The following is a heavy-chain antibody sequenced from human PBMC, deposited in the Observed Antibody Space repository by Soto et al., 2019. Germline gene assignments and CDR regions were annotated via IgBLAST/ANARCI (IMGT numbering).Heavy chain of an antibody. CDR1: GFTFSSYG. CDR3: AKECRVLLWFGELLSYGMDV. D-gene: IGHD3-10*01. Sequence: PGGSLRLSCAASGFTFSSYGMHWVRQAPGKGLEWVAVISYDGSNKYYADSVKGRFTISRDNSKNTLYLQMNSLRAEDTAVYYCAKECRVLLWFGELLSYGMDVWGQGTTVTV. V-gene: IGHV3-30*18. J-gene: IGHJ6*02. CDR2: ISYDGSNK.